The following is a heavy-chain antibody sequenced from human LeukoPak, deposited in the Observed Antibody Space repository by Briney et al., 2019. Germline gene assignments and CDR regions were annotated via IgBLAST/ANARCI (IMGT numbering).Heavy chain of an antibody. Sequence: GGSLRLSCAASGFTFSSYSMNWVRQAPGKGLEWVSFISSGSSYIYYADSVKGRFTISRDNANNSVYLQMNSLRVEDTAVYYCARDRLHYDSLTGYPADWGQGTLVTVSS. CDR1: GFTFSSYS. CDR2: ISSGSSYI. CDR3: ARDRLHYDSLTGYPAD. V-gene: IGHV3-21*01. J-gene: IGHJ4*02. D-gene: IGHD3-9*01.